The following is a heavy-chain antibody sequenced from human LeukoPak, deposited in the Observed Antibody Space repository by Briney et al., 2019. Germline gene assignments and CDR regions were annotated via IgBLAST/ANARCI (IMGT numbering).Heavy chain of an antibody. CDR2: INPKSGGT. CDR3: ARGWYSSGWEENPFDY. CDR1: GYTFTGYY. V-gene: IGHV1-2*02. J-gene: IGHJ4*02. D-gene: IGHD6-19*01. Sequence: ASVKVSCKPSGYTFTGYYMHWVRQAPGQGLEWMGWINPKSGGTNYAQRFQGRVTMTRDTSISTAYMGLSRLRSDDTAVYYCARGWYSSGWEENPFDYWGQGTLVTVSS.